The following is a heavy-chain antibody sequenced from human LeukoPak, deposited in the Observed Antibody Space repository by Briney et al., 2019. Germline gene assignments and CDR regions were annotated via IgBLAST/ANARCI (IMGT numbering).Heavy chain of an antibody. CDR1: GFTFSSYA. D-gene: IGHD6-13*01. V-gene: IGHV3-30*04. CDR2: ISYDGSNK. CDR3: AREGGIAAAGFDC. Sequence: GRSLRLSCAASGFTFSSYAMHWVRQAPGKGLEWVAVISYDGSNKYYADSVKGRFTISRDNSKNTLYLRMNSLRAEDTAVYYCAREGGIAAAGFDCWGQGTLVTVSS. J-gene: IGHJ4*02.